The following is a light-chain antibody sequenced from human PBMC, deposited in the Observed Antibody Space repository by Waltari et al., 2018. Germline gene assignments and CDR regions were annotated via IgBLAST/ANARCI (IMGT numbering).Light chain of an antibody. CDR1: SSDVGLYNY. Sequence: QSALTQPASVSGSPGPSITISCTGTSSDVGLYNYVSWYQQHPGTAPKVIIYDVSRRPSGFPNRFSGSKSGNTASLTISGLQAEDEADYYCKSYTGTGSWVFGGGTKVTVL. V-gene: IGLV2-14*03. CDR3: KSYTGTGSWV. CDR2: DVS. J-gene: IGLJ3*02.